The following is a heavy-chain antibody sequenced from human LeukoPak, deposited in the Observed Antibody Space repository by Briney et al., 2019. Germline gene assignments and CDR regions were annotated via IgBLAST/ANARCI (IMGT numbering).Heavy chain of an antibody. CDR3: ATDSPETAAFDY. CDR1: GFSFSTYS. CDR2: IVGSSSNI. Sequence: LPGGSLRLSCTASGFSFSTYSMNWVRQAPGKGLEWVSYIVGSSSNIYYADSVKGRFTISRDNAKNSLYLQMDSLRAEDTALYYCATDSPETAAFDYWGQGTLVTVSS. D-gene: IGHD1-1*01. V-gene: IGHV3-48*04. J-gene: IGHJ4*02.